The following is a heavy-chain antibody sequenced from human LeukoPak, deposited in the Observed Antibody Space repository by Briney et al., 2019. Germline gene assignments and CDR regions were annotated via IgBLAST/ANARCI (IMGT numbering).Heavy chain of an antibody. J-gene: IGHJ4*02. CDR2: IWNDGNNQ. Sequence: GGSLRLSCAVSGLTFSTYAMHWVRQAPGKGLEWVAVIWNDGNNQHYADSVKGRFTISRDNSNNIVFLQMNSLRAEDTAVYYCARDYWVSDGKRLDFWGQGTLVTVSS. CDR1: GLTFSTYA. CDR3: ARDYWVSDGKRLDF. D-gene: IGHD2-15*01. V-gene: IGHV3-33*01.